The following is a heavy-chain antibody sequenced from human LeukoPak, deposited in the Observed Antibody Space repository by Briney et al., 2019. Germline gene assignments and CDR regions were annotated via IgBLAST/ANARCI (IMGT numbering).Heavy chain of an antibody. Sequence: ASVKVSCKASGYTFTSYGISWVRQAPGQGLEWMGWISAYNGNTNYAQKLQGRVTMTTDTSTSTVYMELSSLRSEDTAVYYCARENYYDSSGYYYWGQGTLVTVSS. V-gene: IGHV1-18*01. D-gene: IGHD3-22*01. CDR1: GYTFTSYG. CDR2: ISAYNGNT. CDR3: ARENYYDSSGYYY. J-gene: IGHJ4*02.